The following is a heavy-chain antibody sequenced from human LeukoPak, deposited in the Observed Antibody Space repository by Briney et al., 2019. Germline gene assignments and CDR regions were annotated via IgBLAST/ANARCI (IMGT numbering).Heavy chain of an antibody. D-gene: IGHD3-22*01. J-gene: IGHJ3*01. CDR3: ARDPYDGNGYGAFDV. Sequence: GGSLRLSCAASGFTVSSNYMSWVRQAPGKGLEWVSVIYSGGSTYYADSVKGRFTISRDNVRNSLYLQMDSLRSEDTAVYYCARDPYDGNGYGAFDVWGLGTMVIVSS. V-gene: IGHV3-66*01. CDR2: IYSGGST. CDR1: GFTVSSNY.